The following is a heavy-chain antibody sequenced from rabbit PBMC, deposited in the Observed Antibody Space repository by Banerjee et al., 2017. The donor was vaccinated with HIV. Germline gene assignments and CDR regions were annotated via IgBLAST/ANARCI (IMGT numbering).Heavy chain of an antibody. CDR1: GLDFSSSYW. Sequence: QEQLEESGGDLVKPGASLTLTCKASGLDFSSSYWICWVRQAPGKGLEWIACIDVGKSGSTYYASWAKGRFTISKTSSTTVTLQMTSLTAADTATHFCARDLAGVIGWNFNLWGPGTLVTVS. D-gene: IGHD4-1*01. CDR2: IDVGKSGST. V-gene: IGHV1S45*01. CDR3: ARDLAGVIGWNFNL. J-gene: IGHJ4*01.